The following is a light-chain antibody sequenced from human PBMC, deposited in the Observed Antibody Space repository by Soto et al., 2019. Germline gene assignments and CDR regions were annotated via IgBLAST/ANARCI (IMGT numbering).Light chain of an antibody. CDR3: SSWDDSVNGVV. CDR1: SSNIGTNK. CDR2: SDD. V-gene: IGLV1-44*01. Sequence: QSVLTQPPSASGTPGQTVTISCSGGSSNIGTNKVNWYQQLPGTAPKLLIYSDDQRPSGVPARFSGSKSGTSASLAIRRPQPEDESDYYCSSWDDSVNGVVFGGGTKVTVL. J-gene: IGLJ2*01.